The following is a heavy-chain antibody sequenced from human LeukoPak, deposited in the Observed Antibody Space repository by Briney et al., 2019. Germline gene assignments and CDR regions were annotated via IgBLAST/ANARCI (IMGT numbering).Heavy chain of an antibody. CDR2: INPNSGGT. CDR1: GYTFTGYY. CDR3: ARDRFESYDYGDYHSFDP. V-gene: IGHV1-2*02. Sequence: ASVKVSCKASGYTFTGYYMHWVRQAPGQGLEWMGWINPNSGGTNYAEKFQGRDTMTMDTSISTAYMELSRLRSDDTAVYYRARDRFESYDYGDYHSFDPWGQGTLVTVSS. J-gene: IGHJ5*02. D-gene: IGHD4-17*01.